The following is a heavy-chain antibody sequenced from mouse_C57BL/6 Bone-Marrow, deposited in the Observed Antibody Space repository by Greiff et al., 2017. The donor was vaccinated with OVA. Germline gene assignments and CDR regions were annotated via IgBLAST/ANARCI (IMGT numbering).Heavy chain of an antibody. CDR2: INPYNGGT. V-gene: IGHV1-19*01. Sequence: SGPVLVKPGASVKMSCKASGYTFTDYYMNWVKQSHGKSLEWIGVINPYNGGTSYNQKFKGKATLTVDKSSSTAYMELNSLTSEDSAVYYCARWDYYGSSFRYFDVWGTGTTVTVSS. CDR1: GYTFTDYY. D-gene: IGHD1-1*01. J-gene: IGHJ1*03. CDR3: ARWDYYGSSFRYFDV.